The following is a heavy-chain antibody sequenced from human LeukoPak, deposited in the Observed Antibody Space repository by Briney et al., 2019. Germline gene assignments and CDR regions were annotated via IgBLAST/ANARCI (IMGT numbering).Heavy chain of an antibody. CDR1: GYTFTGYY. CDR3: AREPYSGYADYFDY. Sequence: ASVKVSCKASGYTFTGYYMHWVRQAPRQGLEWMGWINPNSGGTNYAQKFQGRVTMTRDTSISTAYMELSRLRSDDTAVYYCAREPYSGYADYFDYWGQGTLVTVSS. CDR2: INPNSGGT. J-gene: IGHJ4*02. V-gene: IGHV1-2*02. D-gene: IGHD5-12*01.